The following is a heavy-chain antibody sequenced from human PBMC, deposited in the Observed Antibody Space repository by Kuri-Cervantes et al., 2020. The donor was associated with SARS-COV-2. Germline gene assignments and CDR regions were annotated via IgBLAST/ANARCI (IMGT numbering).Heavy chain of an antibody. Sequence: GGSLRLSCAASGFTFSSYSMDWVRQAPGKGLEWVSSISSSSSYIYYADSVKGRFTISRDNAKNSLYLQMNSLRAEDTAVYYCARGLSRKPFDYWGQGTLVTVSS. V-gene: IGHV3-21*01. CDR2: ISSSSSYI. CDR3: ARGLSRKPFDY. J-gene: IGHJ4*02. CDR1: GFTFSSYS.